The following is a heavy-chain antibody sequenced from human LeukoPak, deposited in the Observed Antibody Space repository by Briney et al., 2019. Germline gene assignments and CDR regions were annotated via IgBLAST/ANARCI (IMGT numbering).Heavy chain of an antibody. CDR1: GDSISSSDSY. CDR2: VYYSGNT. J-gene: IGHJ4*02. CDR3: ASQRITDFGVVIPRGFDS. D-gene: IGHD3-3*01. V-gene: IGHV4-39*07. Sequence: SETLSLTCIVSGDSISSSDSYWGWIRQPPGKGLEWIGSVYYSGNTYYNASLKSRVTISVDTSKNQFSLKLSSVTAADTAMYYCASQRITDFGVVIPRGFDSWGQGTLVPVSS.